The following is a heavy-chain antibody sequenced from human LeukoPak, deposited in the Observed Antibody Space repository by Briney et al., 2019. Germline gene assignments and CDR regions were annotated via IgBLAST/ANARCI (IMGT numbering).Heavy chain of an antibody. J-gene: IGHJ2*01. V-gene: IGHV4-59*01. CDR3: ARERSGPDI. Sequence: PSETLSLTCTVSGGSISSYYWSWIRQPPGKGLEWIGYIYYTGSTSYNPSLKSRVTMSVDTSKNQFSLKLSSVTAADTAVYYCARERSGPDIWGRGTLVTVAS. CDR1: GGSISSYY. D-gene: IGHD3-10*01. CDR2: IYYTGST.